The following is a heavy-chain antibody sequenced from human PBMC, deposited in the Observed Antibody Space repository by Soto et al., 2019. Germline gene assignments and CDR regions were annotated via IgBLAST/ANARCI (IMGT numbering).Heavy chain of an antibody. V-gene: IGHV3-23*01. Sequence: HPGGSLRLSCAASGFTFTSCAMGWVRQAPGKGLEWVSSINENGGSTYYADSVKGRFTISRDNSKNTLYLQMNSLRAEDTAVYYCTKDPGGARPGHYFDYWGQGTLVTISS. CDR3: TKDPGGARPGHYFDY. CDR1: GFTFTSCA. CDR2: INENGGST. J-gene: IGHJ4*02. D-gene: IGHD6-6*01.